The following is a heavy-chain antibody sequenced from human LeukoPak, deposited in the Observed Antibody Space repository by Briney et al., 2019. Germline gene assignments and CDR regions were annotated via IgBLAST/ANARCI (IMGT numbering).Heavy chain of an antibody. V-gene: IGHV4-59*01. CDR1: GGSTYEYH. J-gene: IGHJ4*02. Sequence: SETLSLTCTVSGGSTYEYHWVWIRQSPGKGLEWIGDIYASGHTDYNLSLRSRLTMSIDPAQRHFSLTVKDVTAADTAVYYCARAVVVARGLMAYFDYWGQGTLVTVSS. D-gene: IGHD3-10*01. CDR3: ARAVVVARGLMAYFDY. CDR2: IYASGHT.